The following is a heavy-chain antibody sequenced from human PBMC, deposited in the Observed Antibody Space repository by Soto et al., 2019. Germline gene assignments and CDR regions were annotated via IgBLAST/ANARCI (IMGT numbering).Heavy chain of an antibody. CDR1: GCTFNSYA. CDR3: AKYQFKESGVYDPLEM. CDR2: VGGRSDDR. Sequence: LRLSCAASGCTFNSYAMSWVRQTPGKGLEWVSGVGGRSDDRDYADSVKGLFTVSRDNSKNMVYLQMSSLGSEERGTYFFAKYQFKESGVYDPLEMWGPGIRVTVSS. J-gene: IGHJ4*03. D-gene: IGHD2-8*01. V-gene: IGHV3-23*01.